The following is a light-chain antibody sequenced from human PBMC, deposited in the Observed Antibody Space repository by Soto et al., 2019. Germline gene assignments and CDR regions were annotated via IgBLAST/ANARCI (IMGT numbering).Light chain of an antibody. V-gene: IGLV2-14*01. J-gene: IGLJ1*01. CDR3: SSYTSSNILYV. CDR1: SSDVGGYIY. CDR2: EVS. Sequence: QSALTQPASVSGSPGQSITISCTGTSSDVGGYIYVSWYQQHPGKAPKLMIYEVSNRPSGFSNRFSGSKSGNTASLTISGLQAEDEADYYCSSYTSSNILYVFGTGTKVTVL.